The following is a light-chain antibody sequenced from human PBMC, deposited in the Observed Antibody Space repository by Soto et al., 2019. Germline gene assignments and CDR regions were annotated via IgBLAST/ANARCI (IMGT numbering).Light chain of an antibody. V-gene: IGKV1-5*01. J-gene: IGKJ4*01. CDR3: QQYNSYPLT. CDR1: QSISSW. CDR2: DAS. Sequence: DIQMTQSPSTLSASVGDRVTITCRASQSISSWLAWYQQKPGKAPKLLIYDASSFESGVPSRFSGSGSGTEFTLTISSLQPDDFAPYYCQQYNSYPLTFGGGTKVEIK.